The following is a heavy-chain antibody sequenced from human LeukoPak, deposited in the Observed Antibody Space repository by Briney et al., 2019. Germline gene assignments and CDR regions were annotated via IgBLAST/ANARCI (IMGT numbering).Heavy chain of an antibody. CDR2: IIPIFGTA. CDR3: ARGRRWGYCSSTSCYEGLYYYYYYMDV. CDR1: GGTSSSYA. Sequence: GASVKVSCKASGGTSSSYAISWVRQAPGQGLEWMGGIIPIFGTANYAQKFQGRVTITADESTSTAYMELSSLRSEDTAVYYCARGRRWGYCSSTSCYEGLYYYYYYMDVWGKGTTVTVSS. D-gene: IGHD2-2*01. J-gene: IGHJ6*03. V-gene: IGHV1-69*13.